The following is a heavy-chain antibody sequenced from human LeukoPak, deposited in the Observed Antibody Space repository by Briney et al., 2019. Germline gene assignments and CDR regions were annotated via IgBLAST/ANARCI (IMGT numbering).Heavy chain of an antibody. Sequence: SETLSLTCAVYGGSFSGYYWSWIRQPPGKGLEWIGEIDHSGSTNYNPSLKSRVTISVDTSKNQFSLKLSSVTVADTAVYYCARGGGGYCSSTSCRKFNWFDPWGQGTLVTVSS. CDR1: GGSFSGYY. CDR3: ARGGGGYCSSTSCRKFNWFDP. J-gene: IGHJ5*02. V-gene: IGHV4-34*01. CDR2: IDHSGST. D-gene: IGHD2-2*01.